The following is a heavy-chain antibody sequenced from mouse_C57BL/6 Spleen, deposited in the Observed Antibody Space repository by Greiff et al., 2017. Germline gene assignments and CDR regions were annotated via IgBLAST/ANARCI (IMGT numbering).Heavy chain of an antibody. D-gene: IGHD2-3*01. J-gene: IGHJ2*01. V-gene: IGHV14-3*01. CDR2: IDPANGNT. Sequence: VQLQQSVAELVRPGASVKLSCTASGFNIQNTYMHWVKQRPEQGLEWIGRIDPANGNTKYAPKFQGKATITADTSSNTAYLQLSSLTSEDTAIYYCARGDGYYWGQGTTLTVSS. CDR3: ARGDGYY. CDR1: GFNIQNTY.